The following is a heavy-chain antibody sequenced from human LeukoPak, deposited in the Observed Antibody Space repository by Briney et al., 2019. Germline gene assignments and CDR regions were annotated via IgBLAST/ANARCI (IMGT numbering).Heavy chain of an antibody. D-gene: IGHD6-13*01. V-gene: IGHV1-46*01. CDR2: INPSGGST. Sequence: ASVKVSCKASGYTFTSYYMHWVRHAPGQGLEWMGIINPSGGSTSYAQKFQGRVTMTRDMSTSTVYMELSSLRSEDTAVYYCARKFPFRAAAGLGWFDPWGQGTLVTVSS. CDR3: ARKFPFRAAAGLGWFDP. CDR1: GYTFTSYY. J-gene: IGHJ5*02.